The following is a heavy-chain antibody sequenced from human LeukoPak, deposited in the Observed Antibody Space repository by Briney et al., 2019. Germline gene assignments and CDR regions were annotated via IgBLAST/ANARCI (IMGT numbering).Heavy chain of an antibody. J-gene: IGHJ3*02. CDR1: GGTFSSYT. V-gene: IGHV1-69*02. CDR2: IIPILGIA. Sequence: SVKVSCKASGGTFSSYTISWVRQAPGQGLEWMGRIIPILGIANYAQKFQGRVTITADKSTSTAYMELSSLRSEDTAVYYCASRYCSSTSCYTLSAFDIWGQGTVVTVSS. D-gene: IGHD2-2*02. CDR3: ASRYCSSTSCYTLSAFDI.